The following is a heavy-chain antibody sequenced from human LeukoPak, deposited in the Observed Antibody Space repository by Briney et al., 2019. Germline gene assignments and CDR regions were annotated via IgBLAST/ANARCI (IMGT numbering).Heavy chain of an antibody. D-gene: IGHD6-13*01. V-gene: IGHV4-59*08. CDR3: ARVEVSSSWPYYYYYGMDV. CDR2: IYYSGST. Sequence: PSETLSLTCSVSGGSITSHYWSWIRQPPGKGLEWIAYIYYSGSTNFNPSLKSRVTISVDTSKNPFSLKLSSVTAADTAVYYCARVEVSSSWPYYYYYGMDVWGQGTTVTVSS. CDR1: GGSITSHY. J-gene: IGHJ6*02.